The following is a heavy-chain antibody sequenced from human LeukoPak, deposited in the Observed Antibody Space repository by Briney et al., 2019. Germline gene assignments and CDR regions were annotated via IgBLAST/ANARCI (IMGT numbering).Heavy chain of an antibody. Sequence: SGGSLRLSCAASGFTISDYWMSWVRQAPGKGLEWVANTKKDGSEKYYVDSVKGRFTISRDNAKNSLYLQMNSLRVEDTAVYYCVREGYFVFDFWGQGALVTVSS. CDR2: TKKDGSEK. J-gene: IGHJ4*02. V-gene: IGHV3-7*01. CDR1: GFTISDYW. CDR3: VREGYFVFDF. D-gene: IGHD2-21*01.